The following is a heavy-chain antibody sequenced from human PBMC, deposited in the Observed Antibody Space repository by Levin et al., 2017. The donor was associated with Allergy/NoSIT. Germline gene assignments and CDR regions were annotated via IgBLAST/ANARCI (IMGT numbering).Heavy chain of an antibody. CDR1: GFTFSSYG. CDR3: AKPLWFGELLYAFDI. Sequence: GGSLRLSCAASGFTFSSYGMHWVRQAPGKGLEWVAVISYDGSNKYYADSVKGRFTISRDNSKNTLYLQMNSLRAEDTAVYYCAKPLWFGELLYAFDIWGQGTMVTVSS. V-gene: IGHV3-30*18. CDR2: ISYDGSNK. J-gene: IGHJ3*02. D-gene: IGHD3-10*01.